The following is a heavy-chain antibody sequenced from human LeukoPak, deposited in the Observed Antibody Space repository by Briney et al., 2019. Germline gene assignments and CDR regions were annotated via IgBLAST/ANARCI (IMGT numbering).Heavy chain of an antibody. CDR3: AREGQQLDFDY. Sequence: GGPLRLSCAASGFTVSSNYMSWVRQAPGKGLEWVSVIYSGGSTYYADSVKGRFTISRDNSKNTLYLQMNSLRAEDTAVYYCAREGQQLDFDYWGQGTLVTVSS. CDR2: IYSGGST. J-gene: IGHJ4*02. D-gene: IGHD6-13*01. CDR1: GFTVSSNY. V-gene: IGHV3-53*01.